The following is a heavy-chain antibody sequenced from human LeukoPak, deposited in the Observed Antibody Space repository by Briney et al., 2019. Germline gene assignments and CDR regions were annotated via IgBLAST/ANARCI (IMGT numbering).Heavy chain of an antibody. CDR2: IYTSGST. CDR1: GGSFSGYY. Sequence: SETLSLTCAVYGGSFSGYYWSWIRQPAGKGLEWIGRIYTSGSTNYNPSLKSRVTMSVDTSKNQFSLKLSSVTAADTAVYYCAGSLGIGFGELFSDYWGQGTLVTVSS. J-gene: IGHJ4*02. V-gene: IGHV4-59*10. CDR3: AGSLGIGFGELFSDY. D-gene: IGHD3-10*01.